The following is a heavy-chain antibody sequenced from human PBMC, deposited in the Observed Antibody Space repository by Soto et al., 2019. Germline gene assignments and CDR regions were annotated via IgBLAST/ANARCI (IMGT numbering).Heavy chain of an antibody. CDR2: IYPGDSDT. Sequence: GESLKISCKGSGYSFTSYWIGWVRQMPGKGLEWMGIIYPGDSDTRYSPSFQGQVTISADKSISTAYLQWSSLKASDTAMYYCALYGGSSIAARRATPFDYWGQGTLVTVSS. CDR3: ALYGGSSIAARRATPFDY. CDR1: GYSFTSYW. J-gene: IGHJ4*02. D-gene: IGHD6-6*01. V-gene: IGHV5-51*01.